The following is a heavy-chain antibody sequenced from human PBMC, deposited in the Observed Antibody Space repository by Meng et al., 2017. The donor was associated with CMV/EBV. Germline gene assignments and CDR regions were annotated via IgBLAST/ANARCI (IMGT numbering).Heavy chain of an antibody. CDR3: ARDPSFYDKDYYMDV. J-gene: IGHJ6*02. Sequence: SLMISCAASGFTFSSYEMNWVRQAPGKGLEWVSYISSSGSTLYYADSVKGRFTISRDNAQNSLYLQMNSLRAEDTAVYYCARDPSFYDKDYYMDVWGQGTTVTVSS. D-gene: IGHD2/OR15-2a*01. CDR2: ISSSGSTL. CDR1: GFTFSSYE. V-gene: IGHV3-48*03.